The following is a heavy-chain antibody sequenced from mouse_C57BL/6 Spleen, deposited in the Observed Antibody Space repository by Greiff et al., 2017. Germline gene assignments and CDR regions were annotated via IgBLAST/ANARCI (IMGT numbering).Heavy chain of an antibody. CDR1: GFTFTDYY. CDR3: ARYSNWVDY. Sequence: EVQGVESGGGLVQPGGSLSLSCAASGFTFTDYYMSWVRQPPGKALEWLGFISNKANGYTTEYSASVKGRFTISRDNSQSILYLQRNALRAEDSATYYCARYSNWVDYWGQGTTLTVSS. CDR2: ISNKANGYTT. J-gene: IGHJ2*01. D-gene: IGHD4-1*01. V-gene: IGHV7-3*01.